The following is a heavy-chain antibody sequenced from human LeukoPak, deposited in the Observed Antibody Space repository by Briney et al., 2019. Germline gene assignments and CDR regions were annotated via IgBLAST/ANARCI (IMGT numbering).Heavy chain of an antibody. Sequence: ASVKVSCKASGYTFTSYGISWVRQAPGQGLEWMGWISAYNGNTNYAQKLQGRVTMTTDTSTSTAYMELRSLRSDDTAVYYCAREGGLGYCSSTSCSASDAFDICGQGTMVTVSS. CDR2: ISAYNGNT. D-gene: IGHD2-2*01. CDR3: AREGGLGYCSSTSCSASDAFDI. J-gene: IGHJ3*02. CDR1: GYTFTSYG. V-gene: IGHV1-18*01.